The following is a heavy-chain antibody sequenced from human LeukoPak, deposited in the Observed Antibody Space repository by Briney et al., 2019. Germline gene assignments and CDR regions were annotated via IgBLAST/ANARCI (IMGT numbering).Heavy chain of an antibody. CDR3: AKDHLLWFGELLYFFDY. V-gene: IGHV3-23*01. CDR2: ISGSGGST. Sequence: PGGSLRLSCAASGFTFSSDAMSWVRQAPGKGLEWVSAISGSGGSTYYADSVKGRFTISRDNSKNTLYLQMNSLRAEDTAVYYCAKDHLLWFGELLYFFDYWGQGTLVTVSS. D-gene: IGHD3-10*01. J-gene: IGHJ4*02. CDR1: GFTFSSDA.